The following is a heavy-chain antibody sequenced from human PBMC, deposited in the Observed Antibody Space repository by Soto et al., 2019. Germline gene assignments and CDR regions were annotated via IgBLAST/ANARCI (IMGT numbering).Heavy chain of an antibody. Sequence: SGGSLRLSCAASGFMFSDYAMDWVRQAPGKGLEWVSIIGGDSRTTFYADSVKGRFTVSRDNSKNTVYLDMNSLRGEDTAIYYCTKDNNWDDPGWGQGALVTVSS. J-gene: IGHJ4*02. CDR2: IGGDSRTT. CDR1: GFMFSDYA. CDR3: TKDNNWDDPG. V-gene: IGHV3-23*01. D-gene: IGHD1-1*01.